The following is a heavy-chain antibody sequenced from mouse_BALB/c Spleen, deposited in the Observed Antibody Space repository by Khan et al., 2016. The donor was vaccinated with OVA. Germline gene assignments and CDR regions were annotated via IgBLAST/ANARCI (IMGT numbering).Heavy chain of an antibody. J-gene: IGHJ2*01. Sequence: QVQLKQSGPGLVAPSQSLSITCTVSGFSLTSNGVSWVRQPPGKGLEWLGVIWGDGSINYHSVLKSRLSISKDNSKSQVFLKLNSLQTDDKATYYCAKLRVFYFDYWGQGTTLTVSS. CDR3: AKLRVFYFDY. CDR2: IWGDGSI. CDR1: GFSLTSNG. V-gene: IGHV2-3*01.